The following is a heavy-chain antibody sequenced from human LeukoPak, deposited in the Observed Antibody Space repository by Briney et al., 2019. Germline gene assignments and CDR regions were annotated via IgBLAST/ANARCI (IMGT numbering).Heavy chain of an antibody. CDR2: IYPGGSDI. D-gene: IGHD1-1*01. CDR1: GYSFSNFW. V-gene: IGHV5-51*01. Sequence: GESLKISCQGSGYSFSNFWIAWVRQMPGKGLEWMGIIYPGGSDIRYSPSFQGQVTISADKSISTAFVQWSSLEASDTAVYFCARGFWNHEYWGQGTPVTVSS. CDR3: ARGFWNHEY. J-gene: IGHJ4*02.